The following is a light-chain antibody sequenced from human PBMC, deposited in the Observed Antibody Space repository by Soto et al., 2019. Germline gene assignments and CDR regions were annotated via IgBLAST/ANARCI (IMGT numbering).Light chain of an antibody. J-gene: IGKJ1*01. Sequence: EMVLTQSPGTLSLSPGERATLSCRASESGTSTPLAWYQQKPGQAPRLLMYGVSSRATGIPDRFSGSGSGTDFTLTINRLEPEDFAVYFCQQYGNSVWTFGQGTKVEIK. V-gene: IGKV3-20*01. CDR2: GVS. CDR1: ESGTSTP. CDR3: QQYGNSVWT.